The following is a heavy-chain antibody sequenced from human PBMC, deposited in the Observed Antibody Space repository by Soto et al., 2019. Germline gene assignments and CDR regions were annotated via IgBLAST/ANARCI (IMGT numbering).Heavy chain of an antibody. CDR2: IIPILGIA. D-gene: IGHD5-12*01. CDR1: GGTFSSYT. V-gene: IGHV1-69*02. CDR3: ARAVHTWLRYTTSGPDFDY. J-gene: IGHJ4*02. Sequence: QVQLVQSGAEVKKPGSSVKVSCKASGGTFSSYTISWVRQAPGQGLEWMGRIIPILGIANYAQKFQGRVTITADKSTNTAYMELSSLRSEDTAVYYCARAVHTWLRYTTSGPDFDYWGQGTLVTVSS.